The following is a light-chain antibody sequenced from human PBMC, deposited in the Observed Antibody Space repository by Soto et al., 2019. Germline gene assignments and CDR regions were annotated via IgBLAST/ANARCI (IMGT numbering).Light chain of an antibody. Sequence: ETVMTESPATLSVSPGERATLSFRSSQSISSNLAWYQQKPGQAPRLLIYDASSRATGIPDRFSGSGSGTEFTLTIGSLQPDDFATYYCQYYSTMWTFGQGTKVHIK. J-gene: IGKJ1*01. CDR1: QSISSN. CDR2: DAS. CDR3: QYYSTMWT. V-gene: IGKV3D-15*01.